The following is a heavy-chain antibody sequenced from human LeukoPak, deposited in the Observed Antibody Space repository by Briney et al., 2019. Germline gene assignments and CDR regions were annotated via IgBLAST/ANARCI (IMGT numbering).Heavy chain of an antibody. CDR3: ARVPDSSGWPEYYFDY. CDR2: FYTSGRT. V-gene: IGHV4-61*02. Sequence: PSQTLSLTCTVSGGSISSENYFWSWILHPPRTGLEWLGRFYTSGRTNYNPSLKSRVTMSVDTSKNQFSLRLTSVTAADTAVYYCARVPDSSGWPEYYFDYWGQGTLVTVSS. D-gene: IGHD6-19*01. J-gene: IGHJ4*02. CDR1: GGSISSENYF.